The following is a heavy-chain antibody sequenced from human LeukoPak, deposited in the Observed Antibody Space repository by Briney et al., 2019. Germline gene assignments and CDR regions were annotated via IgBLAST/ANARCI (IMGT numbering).Heavy chain of an antibody. D-gene: IGHD6-13*01. CDR1: GGSISSGGYS. CDR3: ARGIAAAVGAFDI. V-gene: IGHV4-30-2*01. CDR2: IYHSGST. Sequence: SETLSLTCAVSGGSISSGGYSWSWIRQPPGKGLEWIGYIYHSGSTYYNPSLKSRVTISVDRSKNQFSLKLSSVTAADTAVYYCARGIAAAVGAFDIWGQGTMVTVSS. J-gene: IGHJ3*02.